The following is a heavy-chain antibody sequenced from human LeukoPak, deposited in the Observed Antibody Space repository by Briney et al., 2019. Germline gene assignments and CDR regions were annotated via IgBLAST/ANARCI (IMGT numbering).Heavy chain of an antibody. CDR3: ARETTVTTPHWYFDL. CDR2: INPSGGST. J-gene: IGHJ2*01. Sequence: ASVKVSCKASGYTFTSYYMQWVRQAPGQGLEWMGIINPSGGSTSYAQKFQGRVTMTRDTSTSTVYMELSSLRSEDTAVYYCARETTVTTPHWYFDLWGRGTLVTVSS. V-gene: IGHV1-46*01. D-gene: IGHD4-17*01. CDR1: GYTFTSYY.